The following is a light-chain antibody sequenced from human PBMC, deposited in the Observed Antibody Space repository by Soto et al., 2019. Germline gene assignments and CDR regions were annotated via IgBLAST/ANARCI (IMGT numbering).Light chain of an antibody. CDR3: QHFGSSPT. V-gene: IGKV3-20*01. Sequence: EIVLTQSPGTLSLSPGESATLSCRTSQSISGKYVAWYQQRPGLPPRVLVYGATKRAAGIPDRFRGSGSGTEFTLTISGLEAEDFAVYFCQHFGSSPTFGQGTKVDIK. CDR1: QSISGKY. J-gene: IGKJ1*01. CDR2: GAT.